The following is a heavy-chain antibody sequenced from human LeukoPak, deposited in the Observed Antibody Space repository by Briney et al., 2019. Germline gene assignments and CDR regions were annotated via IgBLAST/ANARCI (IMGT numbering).Heavy chain of an antibody. Sequence: SETLSLTCTVSGGSISSSSYYWGWIRQPPGKGLEWIGSIYYSGSTYYNPSLKSRVTISVDTSKNQFSLKLSSVTAAGTAVYYCARDHGGIAAAAIDYWGQGTLVTVSS. CDR2: IYYSGST. V-gene: IGHV4-39*07. D-gene: IGHD6-13*01. CDR1: GGSISSSSYY. J-gene: IGHJ4*02. CDR3: ARDHGGIAAAAIDY.